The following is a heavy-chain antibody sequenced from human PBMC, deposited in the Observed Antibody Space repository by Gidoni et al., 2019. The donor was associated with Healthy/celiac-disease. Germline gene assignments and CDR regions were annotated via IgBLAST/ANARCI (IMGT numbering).Heavy chain of an antibody. D-gene: IGHD3-10*01. CDR2: IKSKTDGGTT. Sequence: EVQLVESGGGLVKPGGSLRLSCAASGFTFSNAWMRWVRQAPGKGLEWVGRIKSKTDGGTTDYAAPVEGRFTISRDDSKNTLYLQMNSLKTEDTAVYYCTTEGYGSGSYYYYYYMDVWGKGTTVTVSS. V-gene: IGHV3-15*01. CDR1: GFTFSNAW. J-gene: IGHJ6*03. CDR3: TTEGYGSGSYYYYYYMDV.